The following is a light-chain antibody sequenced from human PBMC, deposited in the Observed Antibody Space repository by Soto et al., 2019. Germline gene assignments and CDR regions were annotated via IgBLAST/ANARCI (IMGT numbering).Light chain of an antibody. CDR2: AAS. CDR3: LQDYNSPRT. J-gene: IGKJ2*01. Sequence: AIQMTQSPSSLSASVGDRVTITCRASQDIRNDLGWYQQKPGRAPKLLIYAASTLQTGVPSRFSGSGSGTHFSLNISSLQPEDFTTYSCLQDYNSPRTFGQGTKLEIK. V-gene: IGKV1-6*01. CDR1: QDIRND.